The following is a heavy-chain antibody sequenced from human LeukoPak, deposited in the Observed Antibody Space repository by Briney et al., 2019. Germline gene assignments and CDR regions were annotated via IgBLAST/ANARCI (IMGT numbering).Heavy chain of an antibody. D-gene: IGHD2-2*01. J-gene: IGHJ6*04. Sequence: PSETLSLTCTVSGGSISSGGYYWSWIRQHPGKGLVWIGYIYYSGSTYYNPSLKSRVTISVDTSKNQFSLKLSSVTAADTAVYYCARVPIVVVPAAIGVVYYYYGMDVWGKGTTVTVSS. V-gene: IGHV4-31*03. CDR1: GGSISSGGYY. CDR2: IYYSGST. CDR3: ARVPIVVVPAAIGVVYYYYGMDV.